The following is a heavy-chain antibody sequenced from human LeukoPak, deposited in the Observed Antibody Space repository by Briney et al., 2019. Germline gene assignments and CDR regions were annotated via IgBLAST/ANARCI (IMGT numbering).Heavy chain of an antibody. V-gene: IGHV1-46*01. Sequence: GASVKVSCKASGYTFTIYYMHWVRQAPGQGLEWMGIINPSGGSTSYAQKFQGRVTMASDTSTSTVYMELSSLRSEDTAVYYCARAGGNYYDFYYWGRGTLVTVSS. CDR3: ARAGGNYYDFYY. CDR1: GYTFTIYY. CDR2: INPSGGST. J-gene: IGHJ4*02. D-gene: IGHD1-26*01.